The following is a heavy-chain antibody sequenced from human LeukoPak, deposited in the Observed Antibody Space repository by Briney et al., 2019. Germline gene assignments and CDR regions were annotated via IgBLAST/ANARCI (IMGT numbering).Heavy chain of an antibody. V-gene: IGHV4-31*03. Sequence: SQTLSLTCTVSGGSISSGGYYWSWIRQHPGKGLEWIGYIYYSGSTYYNPSLKSRVTISVDTSKNQFSLKLSSVTAADTAVYYCARGEQWLVSAYFQHWGQGTLVTVSS. CDR1: GGSISSGGYY. CDR2: IYYSGST. J-gene: IGHJ1*01. D-gene: IGHD6-19*01. CDR3: ARGEQWLVSAYFQH.